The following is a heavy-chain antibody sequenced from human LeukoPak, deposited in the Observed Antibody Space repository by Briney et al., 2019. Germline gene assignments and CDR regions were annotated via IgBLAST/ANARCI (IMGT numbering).Heavy chain of an antibody. CDR3: ARHERFCSGGSCYGPDAFDI. V-gene: IGHV4-59*05. CDR2: IYYSGIT. CDR1: GGSISSYY. J-gene: IGHJ3*02. D-gene: IGHD2-15*01. Sequence: SETLSLTCNVSGGSISSYYWSWIRQPPGKGLEWIASIYYSGITYHNPSLKSRVTISVDTSKNQFSLKLSSVTATDTAVYYCARHERFCSGGSCYGPDAFDIWGQGTMVTVSS.